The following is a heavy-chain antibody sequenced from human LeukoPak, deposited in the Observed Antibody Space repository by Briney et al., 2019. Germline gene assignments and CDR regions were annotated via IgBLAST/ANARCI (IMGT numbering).Heavy chain of an antibody. V-gene: IGHV3-21*06. D-gene: IGHD6-19*01. CDR1: GFTFSSYT. CDR3: ARDRDSSGLHDY. CDR2: ISSSSSYI. J-gene: IGHJ4*02. Sequence: PGGSLRLSCTASGFTFSSYTMNWVRQAPGKGLEWVSSISSSSSYIYFADSVKSRFTISRDNDKNSLYLQMNSLRAEDTAVYYCARDRDSSGLHDYWGQGTLVTVSS.